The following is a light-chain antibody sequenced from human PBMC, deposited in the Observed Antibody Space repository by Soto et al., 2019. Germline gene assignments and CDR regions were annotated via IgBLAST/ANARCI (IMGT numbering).Light chain of an antibody. Sequence: QMTQSPSSLSASVGDRVTITCRASQDISNYLAWYQQKPGGAPKLLIYEASTLQSGVPSRFSGSGSWADFTLTISSLQPEDVAIYYCQKYNDAPRTFGQGTRVEMK. CDR2: EAS. CDR3: QKYNDAPRT. CDR1: QDISNY. V-gene: IGKV1-27*01. J-gene: IGKJ1*01.